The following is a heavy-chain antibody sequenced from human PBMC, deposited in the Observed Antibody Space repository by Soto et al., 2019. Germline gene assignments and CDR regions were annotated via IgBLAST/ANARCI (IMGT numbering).Heavy chain of an antibody. CDR3: ARAGSRLHLGELSSFDY. D-gene: IGHD3-16*02. CDR1: GYTFTGYY. Sequence: ASVKVSCKASGYTFTGYYMHWVRQAPGQGLEWMGWINPNSGGTNYAQKFQGWVTMTRDTSISTAYMELSRLRSDDTAVYYCARAGSRLHLGELSSFDYWGQGTLVTVSS. V-gene: IGHV1-2*04. J-gene: IGHJ4*02. CDR2: INPNSGGT.